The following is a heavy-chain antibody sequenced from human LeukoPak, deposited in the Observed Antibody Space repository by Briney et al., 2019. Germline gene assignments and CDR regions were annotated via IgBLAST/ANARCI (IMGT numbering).Heavy chain of an antibody. Sequence: GGSLRLSCAASGFTFSDYYMSWIRQAPGKGLEWVSYISSSGSTIYYADSVKGRFTISRDNAKNSPYLQMNSLRAEDTAVYYCARGENFIVVVPAAKEDAFDIWGQGTMVTVSS. V-gene: IGHV3-11*04. CDR3: ARGENFIVVVPAAKEDAFDI. CDR1: GFTFSDYY. CDR2: ISSSGSTI. D-gene: IGHD2-2*01. J-gene: IGHJ3*02.